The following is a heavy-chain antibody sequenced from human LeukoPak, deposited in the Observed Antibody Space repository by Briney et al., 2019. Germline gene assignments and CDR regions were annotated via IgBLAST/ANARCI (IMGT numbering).Heavy chain of an antibody. J-gene: IGHJ4*02. CDR2: INPNSGGT. CDR1: GYSLIDYY. Sequence: ASVKVSCKASGYSLIDYYIHCVRQAPGQGLEWMGWINPNSGGTNYAQKSQGRVTMTRDTSISTAYMELSRLRSDDTAVYYCARGDITGDFDYWGQGTLITVSS. V-gene: IGHV1-2*02. D-gene: IGHD1-14*01. CDR3: ARGDITGDFDY.